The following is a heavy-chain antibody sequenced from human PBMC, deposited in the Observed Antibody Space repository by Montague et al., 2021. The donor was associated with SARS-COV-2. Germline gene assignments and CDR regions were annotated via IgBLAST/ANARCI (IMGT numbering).Heavy chain of an antibody. CDR1: GGSISSISYY. CDR3: ARREDYYGSWSYDY. D-gene: IGHD3-10*01. Sequence: SETLSLTCTVSGGSISSISYYWGRIRQPPGLGLLWFGSIYYSTSSYYNPSLQSRVTISVDTTKYQFSLKLSSVTAADTAVYYCARREDYYGSWSYDYWGQGTLVTVSS. CDR2: IYYSTSS. J-gene: IGHJ4*02. V-gene: IGHV4-39*01.